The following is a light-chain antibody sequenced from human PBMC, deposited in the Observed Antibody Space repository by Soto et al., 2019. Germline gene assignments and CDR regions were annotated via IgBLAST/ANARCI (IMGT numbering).Light chain of an antibody. V-gene: IGKV3-11*01. J-gene: IGKJ5*01. Sequence: EIMLTQSPATLSLSPGERATLSYRASQSISNYLAWYQHKPGQAPRLLIYDASNRATATPPRFSGSGSGTDFTLTISSLEPEDFAVYYCQQRSAGVTFGQGTRLEIK. CDR2: DAS. CDR3: QQRSAGVT. CDR1: QSISNY.